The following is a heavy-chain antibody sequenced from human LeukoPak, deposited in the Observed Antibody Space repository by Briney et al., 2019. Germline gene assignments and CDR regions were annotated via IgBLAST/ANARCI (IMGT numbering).Heavy chain of an antibody. D-gene: IGHD3-22*01. CDR2: IKSETDGGTT. J-gene: IGHJ1*01. V-gene: IGHV3-15*01. CDR1: GFTFSNAW. Sequence: GGSLRLSCAASGFTFSNAWMSWVRQAPGKGLEWVGRIKSETDGGTTDYAAPVKGRFTISRDDSKNTLYLQMNSLKTEDTAVYYCTTDYYYDSSGYPAEYFQHWGQGTLVTVSS. CDR3: TTDYYYDSSGYPAEYFQH.